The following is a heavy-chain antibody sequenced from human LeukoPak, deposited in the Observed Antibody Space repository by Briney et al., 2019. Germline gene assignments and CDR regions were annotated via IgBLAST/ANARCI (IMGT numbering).Heavy chain of an antibody. J-gene: IGHJ4*02. D-gene: IGHD6-6*01. CDR2: IRGDNGNT. Sequence: ASVKVSCKASGYTFTNYGISWVRQAPAQGLEWVGWIRGDNGNTNYAQKFQGRVTVTADTSASIAYMELRSLRSDDTAVYYCARDFQSIAARLESPFDYWGQGTLVTVSS. V-gene: IGHV1-18*04. CDR1: GYTFTNYG. CDR3: ARDFQSIAARLESPFDY.